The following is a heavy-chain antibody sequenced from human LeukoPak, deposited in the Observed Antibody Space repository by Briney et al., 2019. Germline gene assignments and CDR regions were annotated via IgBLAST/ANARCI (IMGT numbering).Heavy chain of an antibody. D-gene: IGHD6-19*01. CDR1: GYTLTELS. CDR2: FDPEDGET. Sequence: ASVKVSCKVSGYTLTELSMHWVRQAPGKGLEWMGGFDPEDGETIYAQKFQGRVTMTEDTSTDTAYMELNSLRAEDTAVYYCAKVPIAVAVTYPPEFDYWGQGTLVTVSS. J-gene: IGHJ4*02. CDR3: AKVPIAVAVTYPPEFDY. V-gene: IGHV1-24*01.